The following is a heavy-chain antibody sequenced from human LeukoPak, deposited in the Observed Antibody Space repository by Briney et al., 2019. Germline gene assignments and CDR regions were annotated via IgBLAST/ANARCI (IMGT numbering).Heavy chain of an antibody. D-gene: IGHD3-22*01. J-gene: IGHJ4*02. V-gene: IGHV1-24*01. CDR1: GYTLIELS. CDR2: FGPEDGEA. Sequence: ASVKVSCKVSGYTLIELSIHWVRQAPGRGVEWMGGFGPEDGEAIYAQKFQGRLTMTEDTSTNTVYMELSSLRSEDTAVYYCATDSLYYYDSGYYQNDFWGQGTLVTVSS. CDR3: ATDSLYYYDSGYYQNDF.